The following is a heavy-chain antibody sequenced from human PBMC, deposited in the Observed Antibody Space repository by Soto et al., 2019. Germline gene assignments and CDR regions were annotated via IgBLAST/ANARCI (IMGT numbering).Heavy chain of an antibody. CDR2: ISGSGQTT. D-gene: IGHD2-21*01. J-gene: IGHJ4*02. Sequence: PGGSLRLSCAASGFTFSSYSLSWLRQAPGKGLEWVSGISGSGQTTHYRDSVKGRFTISRDNFRNTLYLQVNSLRADDTAVYFRQTSRGDSCTTYSLDSGGKGAVLTVSS. CDR3: QTSRGDSCTTYSLDS. CDR1: GFTFSSYS. V-gene: IGHV3-23*01.